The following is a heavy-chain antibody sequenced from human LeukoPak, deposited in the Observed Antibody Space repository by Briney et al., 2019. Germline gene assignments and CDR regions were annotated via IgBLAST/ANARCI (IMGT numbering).Heavy chain of an antibody. CDR2: IYYSGST. V-gene: IGHV4-59*01. D-gene: IGHD3-10*01. Sequence: SETLSLTCAVSGGSISSYYWSWIRQPPGKGLEWIGYIYYSGSTNYNPSLKSRVTISVDTSKNQFSLKLRSVTAADTAVYYCARGGYYGSGRDFDYWGQGTLVTVSS. CDR1: GGSISSYY. J-gene: IGHJ4*02. CDR3: ARGGYYGSGRDFDY.